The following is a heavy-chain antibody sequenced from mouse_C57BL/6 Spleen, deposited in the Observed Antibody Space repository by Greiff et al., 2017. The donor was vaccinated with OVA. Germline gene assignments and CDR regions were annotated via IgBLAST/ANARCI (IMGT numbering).Heavy chain of an antibody. CDR1: GYTFTSYW. CDR2: IDPSDSET. J-gene: IGHJ4*01. V-gene: IGHV1-52*01. CDR3: ARHYGSSYCYAMDY. D-gene: IGHD1-1*01. Sequence: QVQLQQPGAELVRPGSSVKLSCKASGYTFTSYWMHWVKQRPIQGLEWIGNIDPSDSETHYNQKFKDKATLTVDKSSSTAYMQLSSLTSEDSAVYYCARHYGSSYCYAMDYWGQGTSVTVSS.